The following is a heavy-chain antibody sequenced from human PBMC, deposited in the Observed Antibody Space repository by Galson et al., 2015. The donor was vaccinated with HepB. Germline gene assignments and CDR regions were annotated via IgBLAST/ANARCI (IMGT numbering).Heavy chain of an antibody. J-gene: IGHJ4*02. D-gene: IGHD6-13*01. V-gene: IGHV3-30-3*01. CDR2: ISNDGSVV. CDR1: GFTFNDYA. Sequence: SLRLSCAASGFTFNDYAMHWLRQAPGKGLEWLAVISNDGSVVYIADSVRGRFTISRDNSKNTLSLQMNSLRVEDTALYYCARVLFIGTAGPFDSWGRGTLVTVSS. CDR3: ARVLFIGTAGPFDS.